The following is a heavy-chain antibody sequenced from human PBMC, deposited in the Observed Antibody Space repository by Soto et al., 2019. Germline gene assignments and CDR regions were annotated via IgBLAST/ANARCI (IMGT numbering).Heavy chain of an antibody. V-gene: IGHV1-69*13. J-gene: IGHJ6*01. CDR1: GGTFSSYA. CDR3: ARDDLASRLVRGYYYYYGMEV. CDR2: IIPIFGTA. D-gene: IGHD6-6*01. Sequence: SVKVSCKASGGTFSSYAISWVRQAAGQGLEWMGGIIPIFGTANYAQKFQGRVTITADGSTSTAYMELSSLRSEDTAVYYCARDDLASRLVRGYYYYYGMEVWGQGTTVSVS.